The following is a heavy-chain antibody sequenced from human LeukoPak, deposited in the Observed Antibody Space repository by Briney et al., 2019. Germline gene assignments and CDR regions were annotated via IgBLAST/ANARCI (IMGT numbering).Heavy chain of an antibody. CDR1: GGSISNFY. CDR3: ARFGITVVRGGKYYFDY. D-gene: IGHD3-10*01. Sequence: SETLSLTCTVSGGSISNFYWSWIRQPPGKGLEWIGHIYYSGATKYNPSLKSRITISVDTSKNQFSLMLSSVTAADTAVYYCARFGITVVRGGKYYFDYWGQGTLVTVSS. J-gene: IGHJ4*02. V-gene: IGHV4-59*08. CDR2: IYYSGAT.